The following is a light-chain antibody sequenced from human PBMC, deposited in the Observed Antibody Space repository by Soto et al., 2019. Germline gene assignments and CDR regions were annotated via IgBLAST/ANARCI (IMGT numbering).Light chain of an antibody. J-gene: IGKJ2*03. CDR2: AAS. Sequence: DIQMTQSPASLSASVGDTVAITCRASQTISNYVSWFQFRPGTAPKLLVYAASSLQVGVPSRFRGGGSGTYFTLTITNLQPEDFASYYCLQSYSSPRSFGQGTKLDI. CDR1: QTISNY. V-gene: IGKV1-39*01. CDR3: LQSYSSPRS.